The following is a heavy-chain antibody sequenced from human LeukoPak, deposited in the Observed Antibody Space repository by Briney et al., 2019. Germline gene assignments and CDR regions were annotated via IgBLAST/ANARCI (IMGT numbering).Heavy chain of an antibody. CDR1: GFTFSSYA. J-gene: IGHJ4*02. CDR3: AKDMSDFWSGLYYFDY. Sequence: GGSLRLSCAASGFTFSSYAMSWVRQAPGKGLEWVSGVSGSGVNTCYADSVKGRFIISRDNSKDTLYLQMNSLRAEDTAVYYCAKDMSDFWSGLYYFDYWGQGTLVTVSS. CDR2: VSGSGVNT. V-gene: IGHV3-23*01. D-gene: IGHD3-3*01.